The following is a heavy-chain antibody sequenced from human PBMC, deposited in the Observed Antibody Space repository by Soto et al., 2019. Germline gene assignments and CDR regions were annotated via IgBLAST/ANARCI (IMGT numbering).Heavy chain of an antibody. Sequence: PSETLSLTCTVSGGSISSSSFHWGWIRQPPGKGLEWIGSIYYSGSTYYSPSLKSRVTISVDTSKNQFSLKLSSVTAADTAVYYCARGIPNWFDPWGQGTLVTVSS. CDR3: ARGIPNWFDP. V-gene: IGHV4-39*07. J-gene: IGHJ5*02. CDR2: IYYSGST. CDR1: GGSISSSSFH.